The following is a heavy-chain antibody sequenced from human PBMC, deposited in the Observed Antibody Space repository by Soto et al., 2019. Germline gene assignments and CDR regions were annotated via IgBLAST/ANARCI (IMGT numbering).Heavy chain of an antibody. D-gene: IGHD2-2*01. Sequence: QVQLVQSGTEVKKPGASVKVSCKASGYTFSGYAIHWVRQAPGQRLEWMGWINGGNGDTKYSQKFQGRVNITRDTSASTAYMDLTSLGSEDTAVYHCARGYCSSTSCQYYFDYWGQGTLVTVSS. CDR2: INGGNGDT. V-gene: IGHV1-3*01. CDR1: GYTFSGYA. CDR3: ARGYCSSTSCQYYFDY. J-gene: IGHJ4*02.